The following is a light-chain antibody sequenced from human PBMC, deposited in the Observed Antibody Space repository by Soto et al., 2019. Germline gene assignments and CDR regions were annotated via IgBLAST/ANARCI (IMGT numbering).Light chain of an antibody. CDR3: QQRSNWPLS. Sequence: EIVLTPYPATLSLPPGERAPLSCRASQSVSSYLAWYQQKPGQAPRLLIYDASNRATGIPARFTGSGSGTDFTLTISSLEPEDFAVYYCQQRSNWPLSFGPGIKVDIK. CDR2: DAS. J-gene: IGKJ3*01. V-gene: IGKV3-11*01. CDR1: QSVSSY.